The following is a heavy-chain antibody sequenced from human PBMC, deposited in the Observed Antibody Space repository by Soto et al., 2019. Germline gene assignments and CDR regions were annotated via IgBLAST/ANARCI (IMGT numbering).Heavy chain of an antibody. CDR1: GFTFSSYA. CDR2: ISGSGGST. CDR3: AKGRGGYFDWLLTFDY. J-gene: IGHJ4*02. Sequence: GGSLRLSCAASGFTFSSYAMSWVRQAPGKGLEWVSAISGSGGSTYYADSVKGRFTISRDNSKNTLYLQMNSLRAEDTAVYYCAKGRGGYFDWLLTFDYWGQGTLVTVSS. D-gene: IGHD3-9*01. V-gene: IGHV3-23*01.